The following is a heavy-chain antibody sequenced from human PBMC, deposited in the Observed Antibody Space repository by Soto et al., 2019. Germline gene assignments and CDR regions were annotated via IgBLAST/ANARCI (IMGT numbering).Heavy chain of an antibody. V-gene: IGHV4-30-4*01. D-gene: IGHD2-15*01. CDR2: IYYSGRT. CDR3: ASYRCASYWYFDL. CDR1: GGSISSGDYY. Sequence: QVQLQESGPGLVKPSQTLSLTCTVSGGSISSGDYYWSWIRQPPGKGLEWIGYIYYSGRTYYNPSLKSRVTISVDTSKNQFSLKLSSVTAADTAVYYCASYRCASYWYFDLWGRGTLVTVSS. J-gene: IGHJ2*01.